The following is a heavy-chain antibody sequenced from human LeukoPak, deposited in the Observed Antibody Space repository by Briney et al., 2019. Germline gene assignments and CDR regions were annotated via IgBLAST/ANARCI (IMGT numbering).Heavy chain of an antibody. CDR2: IYPGDSDI. CDR1: GYSFINYW. CDR3: ARRRSDIIVVDS. V-gene: IGHV5-51*01. D-gene: IGHD2-15*01. Sequence: PGESLKISCQGSGYSFINYWIAWVRQMPGKGLDWMGIIYPGDSDIRYSPSFQGQVTISADKSISTAYLQWSSLKASDTAMYYCARRRSDIIVVDSWGQGTLVTVSS. J-gene: IGHJ5*01.